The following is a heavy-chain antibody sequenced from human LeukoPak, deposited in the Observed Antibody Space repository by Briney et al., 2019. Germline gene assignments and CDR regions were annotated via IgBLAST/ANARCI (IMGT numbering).Heavy chain of an antibody. CDR3: ARGVAVPASDAFDI. V-gene: IGHV4-59*01. CDR2: IYYSGST. D-gene: IGHD2-2*01. J-gene: IGHJ3*02. Sequence: PSETLSLTCTVSGGSISSYYWSWIRQPPGKGLEWIGYIYYSGSTNYNPSLKSRVTISVDTSKNQFSLKLSSVTAADTAVYYCARGVAVPASDAFDIWGQGTMVTVSS. CDR1: GGSISSYY.